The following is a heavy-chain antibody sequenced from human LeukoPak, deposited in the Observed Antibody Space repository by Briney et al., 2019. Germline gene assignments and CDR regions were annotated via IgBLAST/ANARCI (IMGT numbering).Heavy chain of an antibody. CDR2: ISYDGSNK. J-gene: IGHJ4*02. D-gene: IGHD3-22*01. CDR1: GFTFSSYG. V-gene: IGHV3-30*18. CDR3: AKDLHTKSTMIVDY. Sequence: SGGSLRLSCAASGFTFSSYGMHWVRQAPGKGLEWVAVISYDGSNKYYADSVKGRFTISRDNSKNTLYLQMNSLRAEDTAVYYCAKDLHTKSTMIVDYWGQGTLVTVSS.